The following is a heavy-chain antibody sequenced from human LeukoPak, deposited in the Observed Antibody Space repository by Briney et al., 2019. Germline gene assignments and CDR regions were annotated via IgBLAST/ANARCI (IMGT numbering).Heavy chain of an antibody. Sequence: GGSLRLSCAASGFTFSSYEMNWVRQAPGKGLEWGSYISSSDSTIYYAASVRGRFTISRDTSRSTLYLQMNSLRAEDAAVYYCAKAPVTSCRGAFCYPFDYWGQGTLVTVSS. J-gene: IGHJ4*02. CDR3: AKAPVTSCRGAFCYPFDY. CDR2: ISSSDSTI. CDR1: GFTFSSYE. D-gene: IGHD2-15*01. V-gene: IGHV3-48*03.